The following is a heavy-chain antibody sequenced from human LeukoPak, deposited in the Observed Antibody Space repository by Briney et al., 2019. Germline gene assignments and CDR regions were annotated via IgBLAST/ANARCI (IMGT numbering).Heavy chain of an antibody. CDR2: ISYDGSNK. CDR1: GFTFSSYG. D-gene: IGHD6-19*01. CDR3: AKGVAGTPYYYYGMDV. J-gene: IGHJ6*02. Sequence: GRSLRLSCAASGFTFSSYGMHWVRQAPGKGLEWVAVISYDGSNKYYADSVKGRFTISRDNSKNSLYLQMNSLRAEDTAVYYCAKGVAGTPYYYYGMDVWGQGTTVTVSS. V-gene: IGHV3-30*18.